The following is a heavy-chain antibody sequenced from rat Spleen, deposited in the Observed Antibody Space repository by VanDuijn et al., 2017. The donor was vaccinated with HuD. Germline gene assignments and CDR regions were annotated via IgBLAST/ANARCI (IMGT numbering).Heavy chain of an antibody. J-gene: IGHJ4*01. CDR2: IWAGGGT. D-gene: IGHD4-3*01. V-gene: IGHV2-72*01. Sequence: QVQLKESGPGLVQPSQTLSLTCTVSGFSLNSYHVSWVRQPPGKSLVWMGTIWAGGGTNYNSAVKFRLSISRDTSKSQVLLKMNSLQPEDTGTYYCARHLREASGVMDAWGQGASVTVSS. CDR1: GFSLNSYH. CDR3: ARHLREASGVMDA.